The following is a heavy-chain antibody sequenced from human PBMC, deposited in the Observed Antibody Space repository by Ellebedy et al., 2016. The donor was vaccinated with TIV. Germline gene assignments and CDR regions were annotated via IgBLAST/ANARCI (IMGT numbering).Heavy chain of an antibody. CDR3: ARGSRLTGTRCSDY. V-gene: IGHV4-31*03. CDR1: GGSISSGGYY. Sequence: SETLSLTXTVSGGSISSGGYYWSWIRQHPGKGLEWIGYIYYSGSTYYNPSLKTRVTISVDTSKNQFSLRVRSVTAADTAVYYCARGSRLTGTRCSDYWGQGTLVTVSS. D-gene: IGHD1-20*01. J-gene: IGHJ4*02. CDR2: IYYSGST.